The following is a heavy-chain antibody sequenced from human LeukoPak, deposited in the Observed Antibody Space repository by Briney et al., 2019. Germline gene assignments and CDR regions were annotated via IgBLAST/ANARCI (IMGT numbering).Heavy chain of an antibody. V-gene: IGHV4-39*07. J-gene: IGHJ3*02. CDR1: GGSISSSSYY. D-gene: IGHD6-13*01. Sequence: SETLSLTCTVSGGSISSSSYYWGWIRQPPGKGLEWIGSIYHSGSTYYNPSLKSRVTISVDTSKNQFSLKLSSVTAADTAVYYCARDIAAAGTGLDAFDIWGQGTMVTVSS. CDR2: IYHSGST. CDR3: ARDIAAAGTGLDAFDI.